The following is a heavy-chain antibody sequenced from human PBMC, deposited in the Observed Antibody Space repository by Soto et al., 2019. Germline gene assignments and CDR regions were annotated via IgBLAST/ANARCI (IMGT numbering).Heavy chain of an antibody. CDR1: GYSFTSYW. Sequence: GESLKISCKGSGYSFTSYWIGWVRQMPGKGLEWVGIIYPGDSDTRYSPSFQGQVTISVDKPITTAYLQWSSLKASDTAMYFCARHKAGVRRYDTSGYFPFDYWGQGSLVTVSS. J-gene: IGHJ4*02. CDR3: ARHKAGVRRYDTSGYFPFDY. V-gene: IGHV5-51*01. CDR2: IYPGDSDT. D-gene: IGHD3-22*01.